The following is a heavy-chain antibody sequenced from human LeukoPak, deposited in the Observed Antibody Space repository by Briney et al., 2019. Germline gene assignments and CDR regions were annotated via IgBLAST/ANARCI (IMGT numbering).Heavy chain of an antibody. D-gene: IGHD1-26*01. CDR1: GFTFSDYY. Sequence: GVLRLSCAASGFTFSDYYMSWIRQAPGKGLEWVSYISFSGSTIYYADSVKGRFTISRDNAKNSLYLQMNSLRAEDTAVYYCASPPLIVGATTWRDYWGQGTLVTVSS. CDR3: ASPPLIVGATTWRDY. V-gene: IGHV3-11*01. J-gene: IGHJ4*02. CDR2: ISFSGSTI.